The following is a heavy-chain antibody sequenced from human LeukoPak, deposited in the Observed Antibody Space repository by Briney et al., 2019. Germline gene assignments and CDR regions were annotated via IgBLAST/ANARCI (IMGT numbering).Heavy chain of an antibody. V-gene: IGHV3-23*01. CDR1: GFTFSSYA. CDR2: ISGSGGST. D-gene: IGHD1-26*01. J-gene: IGHJ4*02. Sequence: GGSLRLSCAASGFTFSSYAMSWVRQAPGKGLEWVSAISGSGGSTYYADSVKGRFTISRDNSKNTLYLQMNSLRAEDTAVYYCAKDVGATTEEAGDLDYWGQGTLVT. CDR3: AKDVGATTEEAGDLDY.